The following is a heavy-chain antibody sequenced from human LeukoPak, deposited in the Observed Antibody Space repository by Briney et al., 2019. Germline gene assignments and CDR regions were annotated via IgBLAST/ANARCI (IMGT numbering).Heavy chain of an antibody. V-gene: IGHV1-69*13. CDR2: IIPIFGTA. Sequence: SVKVSCKASGGTFSSYAISWVRQAPGQGLEWMGGIIPIFGTANYAQKFQGRVTITADESTSTAYMELSSLRSEDTAVYYCVRDSPDPPYTSGWYGNWGQGTLVTVSS. J-gene: IGHJ4*02. D-gene: IGHD6-13*01. CDR1: GGTFSSYA. CDR3: VRDSPDPPYTSGWYGN.